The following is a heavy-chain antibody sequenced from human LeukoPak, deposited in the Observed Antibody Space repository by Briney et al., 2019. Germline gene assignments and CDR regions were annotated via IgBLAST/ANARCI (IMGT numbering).Heavy chain of an antibody. CDR2: ISGSGGST. CDR3: AKDLVWSPIEAAGTYYYYYMDV. V-gene: IGHV3-23*01. D-gene: IGHD6-13*01. Sequence: GGSLRLSCAASGFTFSSYAMSWVRQAPGKGLEWVSAISGSGGSTYYADSVKGRFTISRDNSKNTLYLQMNSLRAEDTAVYYCAKDLVWSPIEAAGTYYYYYMDVWGKGTTVTVSS. J-gene: IGHJ6*03. CDR1: GFTFSSYA.